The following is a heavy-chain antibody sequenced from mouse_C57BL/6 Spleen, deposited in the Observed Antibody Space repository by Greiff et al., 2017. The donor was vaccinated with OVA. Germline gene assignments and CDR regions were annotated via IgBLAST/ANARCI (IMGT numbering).Heavy chain of an antibody. D-gene: IGHD2-2*01. CDR1: GYAFTNYL. V-gene: IGHV1-54*01. Sequence: QVQLKESGAELVRPGTSVKVSCKASGYAFTNYLIEWVKQRPGQGLEWIGVINPGSGGTNYNEKFKGKATLTADKSSSTAYMQLSSLTSEDSAVYFCARGGGYDNAMDYWGQGTSATVSS. J-gene: IGHJ4*01. CDR3: ARGGGYDNAMDY. CDR2: INPGSGGT.